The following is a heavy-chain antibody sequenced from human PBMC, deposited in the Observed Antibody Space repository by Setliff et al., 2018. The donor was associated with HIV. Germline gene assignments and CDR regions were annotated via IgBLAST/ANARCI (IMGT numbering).Heavy chain of an antibody. D-gene: IGHD4-17*01. Sequence: GGSLRLSCAASGFTFDRYTIHWVRQAPGKGLEWVSSISSSSNYIYYADSVRGRFTISRDNAKNSLYLQMNRLRAEDTAVYYCARPYGDYLFDYWGQGTPVTVSS. V-gene: IGHV3-21*01. CDR3: ARPYGDYLFDY. CDR2: ISSSSNYI. J-gene: IGHJ4*02. CDR1: GFTFDRYT.